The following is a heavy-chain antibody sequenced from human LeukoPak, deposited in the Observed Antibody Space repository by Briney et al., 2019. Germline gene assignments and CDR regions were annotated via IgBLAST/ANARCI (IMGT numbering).Heavy chain of an antibody. CDR1: GFTFSSYA. CDR3: ANGGPFLGDYGDYVPIY. J-gene: IGHJ4*02. Sequence: PGGSLRLSCAASGFTFSSYAMSWVRQAPGKGLEWVSAISGSGGSTYYADSVKGRFTISRDNSKNTLYLQMNSLRAEDTAVYYCANGGPFLGDYGDYVPIYWGQGTLVTVSS. D-gene: IGHD4-17*01. V-gene: IGHV3-23*01. CDR2: ISGSGGST.